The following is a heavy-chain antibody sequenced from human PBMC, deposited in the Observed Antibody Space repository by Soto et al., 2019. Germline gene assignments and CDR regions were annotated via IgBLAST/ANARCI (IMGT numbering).Heavy chain of an antibody. V-gene: IGHV3-30*18. Sequence: QVQLVESGGGVVQPGRSLRLSCAASGFTFSSFGVHWVRQAPGKGLEWVAVISYDGNNKYYADSVKGRFTISRDNSRKMVYLQMDSRRAEDTAVYYCAKDFRGCTSGVCRHNWFDPWGQGTLVTVSS. CDR3: AKDFRGCTSGVCRHNWFDP. J-gene: IGHJ5*02. CDR1: GFTFSSFG. D-gene: IGHD2-8*01. CDR2: ISYDGNNK.